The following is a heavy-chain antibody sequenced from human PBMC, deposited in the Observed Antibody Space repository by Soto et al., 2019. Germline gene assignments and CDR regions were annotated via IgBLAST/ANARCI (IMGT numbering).Heavy chain of an antibody. V-gene: IGHV2-5*02. J-gene: IGHJ6*02. Sequence: QITLKESGPTLVKPTQTLTLTCTFSGFSLSTGGMAVGWIRQPPGKALEWLALIYWDDDKRYRPSLKSRLTVTTDTSKNQVVLSMTNMDPVDTGTYYCANTRCSGDCLRSYSSHYYYGMDVWGQGTTVTVSS. CDR3: ANTRCSGDCLRSYSSHYYYGMDV. CDR2: IYWDDDK. CDR1: GFSLSTGGMA. D-gene: IGHD2-21*02.